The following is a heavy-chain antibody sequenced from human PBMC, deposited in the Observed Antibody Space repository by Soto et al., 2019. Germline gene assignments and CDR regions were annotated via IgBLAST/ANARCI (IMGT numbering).Heavy chain of an antibody. Sequence: GSLRLSCAASGFSFSSYGMHWVRQTPGKGLDWVAVISYDGSYKYYADSVKGRFTISRDNSKNTVYLQMKSLRAEDTAVYYCAKDPSWQRLPRYDFDSWAQGTLVTVSS. CDR2: ISYDGSYK. D-gene: IGHD6-25*01. CDR1: GFSFSSYG. CDR3: AKDPSWQRLPRYDFDS. J-gene: IGHJ4*02. V-gene: IGHV3-30*18.